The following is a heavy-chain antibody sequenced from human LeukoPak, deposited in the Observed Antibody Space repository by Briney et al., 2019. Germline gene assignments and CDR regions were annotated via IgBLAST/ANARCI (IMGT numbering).Heavy chain of an antibody. J-gene: IGHJ3*02. V-gene: IGHV3-21*01. Sequence: GGSLRLSCTASGFAFSSYEMNWVRQAPGKGLEWVSSISSSRTYIYHADSVKGRFTISRDNAKNSLYLQMNSLRAEDTAVHYCARELGSGPGDDAFDIWGQGTMVAVSS. CDR3: ARELGSGPGDDAFDI. CDR1: GFAFSSYE. D-gene: IGHD3-10*02. CDR2: ISSSRTYI.